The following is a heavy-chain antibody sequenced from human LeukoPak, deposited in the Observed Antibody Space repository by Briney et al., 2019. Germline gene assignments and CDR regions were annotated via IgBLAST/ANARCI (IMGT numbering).Heavy chain of an antibody. D-gene: IGHD2-2*01. J-gene: IGHJ6*02. CDR2: IKKDGSEK. CDR3: ARAASLIFPAAFDV. Sequence: GGSLRLSCAASGFTFSSYWRIWVRQAPGKGLEWVANIKKDGSEKYYVDSVKGRFTISRDNAKNSLHLQMSSLRAEDTAVYYCARAASLIFPAAFDVWGQGTTVTVSS. CDR1: GFTFSSYW. V-gene: IGHV3-7*01.